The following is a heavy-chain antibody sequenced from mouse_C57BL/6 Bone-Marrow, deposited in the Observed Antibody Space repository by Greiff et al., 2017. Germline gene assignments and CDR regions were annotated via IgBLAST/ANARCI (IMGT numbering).Heavy chain of an antibody. CDR3: ARSGYSAAMDY. Sequence: QVQLQQPGAELVRPGSSVKLSCKASGYTFTSYWMDWVKQRPGQGLEWIGNIYPSDSETHYNQKFKDKATLTVDKSSSTAYMQLSSLTSEDSAVYFCARSGYSAAMDYSGQGTSVTVSS. J-gene: IGHJ4*01. D-gene: IGHD2-3*01. V-gene: IGHV1-61*01. CDR2: IYPSDSET. CDR1: GYTFTSYW.